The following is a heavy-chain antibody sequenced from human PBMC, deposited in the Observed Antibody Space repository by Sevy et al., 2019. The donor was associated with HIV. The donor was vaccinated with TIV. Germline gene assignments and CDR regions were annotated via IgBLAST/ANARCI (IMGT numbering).Heavy chain of an antibody. CDR2: ISYDGNNR. J-gene: IGHJ4*02. V-gene: IGHV3-30*18. D-gene: IGHD4-17*01. CDR1: GFTFSDHG. Sequence: GGSLRLSCAASGFTFSDHGMHWVRQAPGKGLDWVAAISYDGNNRYYADSVKGRFTISRDNSKNTLYLQMDSVRPEDTAVYYCAKDDYGGNLPNYFASWGQGTRVIVSS. CDR3: AKDDYGGNLPNYFAS.